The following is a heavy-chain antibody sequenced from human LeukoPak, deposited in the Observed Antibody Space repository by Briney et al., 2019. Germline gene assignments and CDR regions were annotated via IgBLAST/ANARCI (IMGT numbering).Heavy chain of an antibody. CDR2: IYYSGTT. V-gene: IGHV4-59*12. D-gene: IGHD2-2*01. J-gene: IGHJ3*02. CDR3: ARGPPDCGSTSCYAFDAFDI. CDR1: GGSISSYY. Sequence: PSETLSLTCTVSGGSISSYYWSWIRQPPGKGLEWIGYIYYSGTTYYNPSLKSRVTISVDTSKNQFSLKLSSVTAADTAVYYCARGPPDCGSTSCYAFDAFDIWGQGTMVTVSS.